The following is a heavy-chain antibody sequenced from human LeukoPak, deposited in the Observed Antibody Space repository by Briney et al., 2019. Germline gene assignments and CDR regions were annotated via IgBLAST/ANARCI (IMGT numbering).Heavy chain of an antibody. CDR2: IYYSGST. D-gene: IGHD1-26*01. CDR1: GGSISSYY. V-gene: IGHV4-59*07. CDR3: ARTEPSGYYYYGMDV. J-gene: IGHJ6*02. Sequence: SDTLSLTCTVSGGSISSYYWSWIRQPPGKGLEWIGYIYYSGSTNYNPSLKSRVTISVDTSKNQFSLKLSSVTAADTAVYYCARTEPSGYYYYGMDVWGQGTTVTVSS.